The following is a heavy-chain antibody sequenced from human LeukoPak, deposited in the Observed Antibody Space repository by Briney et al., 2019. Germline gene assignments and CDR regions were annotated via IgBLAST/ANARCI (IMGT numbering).Heavy chain of an antibody. CDR2: FDPEDGET. J-gene: IGHJ3*02. D-gene: IGHD2-2*02. CDR1: GYTLTELS. Sequence: ASVKVSCKLSGYTLTELSMHWVRQAPGKGLEWMGGFDPEDGETIYAQNFQGTFTMTVDTATDTAYKELRSLRTEDTAVYFCATGGVYPDAFDMWGQGTMVTVSS. V-gene: IGHV1-24*01. CDR3: ATGGVYPDAFDM.